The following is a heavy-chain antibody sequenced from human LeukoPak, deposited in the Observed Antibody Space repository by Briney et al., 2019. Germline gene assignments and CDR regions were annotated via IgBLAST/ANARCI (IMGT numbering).Heavy chain of an antibody. D-gene: IGHD1-26*01. Sequence: PSETLSLTCTVSGYSISSGYYWGWIRQPPGKGLEWIGNIYPSGTTYYNPSLKTRVTISVDTSKNQFSLRLSSVTAADTAVYYCAREIGRVRGVEGGSYLNWGQGTLVTVSS. CDR2: IYPSGTT. CDR3: AREIGRVRGVEGGSYLN. V-gene: IGHV4-38-2*02. J-gene: IGHJ4*02. CDR1: GYSISSGYY.